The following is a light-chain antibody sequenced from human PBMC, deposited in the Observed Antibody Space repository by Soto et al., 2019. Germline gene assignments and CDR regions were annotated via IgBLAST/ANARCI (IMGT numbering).Light chain of an antibody. CDR3: GSWDSSLSAYV. CDR1: SHNIGGNS. J-gene: IGLJ1*01. CDR2: DDN. V-gene: IGLV1-51*01. Sequence: QSVMTQPPSVSAAPGQKVTISCSGSSHNIGGNSVSWYQQLPGTAPKLLIYDDNKRPSGIPDRFSGSKSGTSATLGITGFQTGDEADYYCGSWDSSLSAYVFGTGTQLTVL.